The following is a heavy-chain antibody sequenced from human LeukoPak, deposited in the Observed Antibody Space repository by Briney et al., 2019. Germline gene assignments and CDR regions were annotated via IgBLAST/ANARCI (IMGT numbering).Heavy chain of an antibody. CDR1: RFIVSSNY. D-gene: IGHD6-19*01. V-gene: IGHV3-23*01. Sequence: PGGSLRLSCAAPRFIVSSNYMSWVRQAPGKGLEWVSGISGSRGTTYYADSVKGRLTISRDNSKNTLYLQINSLRADDTAVYYCANERTGGWPFDYWGQGTLVTVSS. CDR2: ISGSRGTT. CDR3: ANERTGGWPFDY. J-gene: IGHJ4*02.